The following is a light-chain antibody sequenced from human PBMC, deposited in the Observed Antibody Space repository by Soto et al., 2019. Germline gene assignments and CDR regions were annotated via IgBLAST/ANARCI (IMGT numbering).Light chain of an antibody. CDR2: DVD. V-gene: IGLV2-11*01. CDR3: CSYAGSYPFV. Sequence: QSVLTQPRSVSGSPGQSVTISCTGTSSDVGNYNFVSWYQHHPGKAPKLMIYDVDKRPSGVPDRFSGSKCGNTASLTISGLQAEDEADYYCCSYAGSYPFVFGTGTKVTVL. CDR1: SSDVGNYNF. J-gene: IGLJ1*01.